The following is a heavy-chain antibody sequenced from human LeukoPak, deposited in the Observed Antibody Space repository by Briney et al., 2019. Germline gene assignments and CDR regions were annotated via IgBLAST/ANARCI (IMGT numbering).Heavy chain of an antibody. V-gene: IGHV4-59*01. CDR2: IYNSGST. CDR1: GGSISSYY. J-gene: IGHJ4*02. D-gene: IGHD4-23*01. Sequence: PSETLSLTCTVSGGSISSYYWSWIRQSPGKGLEWNGYIYNSGSTNYNPSLKSRVTISVDTSKNQFSLQLKSVTAADSAVYYCARAGVRWTFDYWGQGILVTVSS. CDR3: ARAGVRWTFDY.